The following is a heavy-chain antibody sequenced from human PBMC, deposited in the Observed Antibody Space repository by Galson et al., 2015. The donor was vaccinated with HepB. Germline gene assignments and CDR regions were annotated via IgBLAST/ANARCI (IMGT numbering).Heavy chain of an antibody. J-gene: IGHJ6*02. V-gene: IGHV3-33*06. CDR3: EKDQDSDDYHLYGMDV. D-gene: IGHD2-21*01. CDR2: ISYDGNNG. Sequence: SLRLSCAASGFTFGNYGMHWVRQAPGKGLEWVALISYDGNNGDYSDSVKGRFSISRDNSKNSLYLQMNSLRAEDTAVYYCEKDQDSDDYHLYGMDVWGQGTTVIVSS. CDR1: GFTFGNYG.